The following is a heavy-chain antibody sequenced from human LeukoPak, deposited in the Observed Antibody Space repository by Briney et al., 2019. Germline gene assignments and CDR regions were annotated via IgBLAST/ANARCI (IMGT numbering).Heavy chain of an antibody. CDR2: ISSSSSYI. CDR1: GFTFSSYS. V-gene: IGHV3-21*01. Sequence: GGSLRLSCAASGFTFSSYSMNWVRQAPGKGLEWVSSISSSSSYIYYADSVKGRFTISRDNAKNSLYLQMNSLRAEDTAVYYCARGRTYYDILTGYYKLGDFDHWGQGTLVTVSS. D-gene: IGHD3-9*01. J-gene: IGHJ4*02. CDR3: ARGRTYYDILTGYYKLGDFDH.